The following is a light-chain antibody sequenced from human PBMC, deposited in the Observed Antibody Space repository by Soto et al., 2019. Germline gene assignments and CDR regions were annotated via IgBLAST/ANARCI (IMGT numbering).Light chain of an antibody. V-gene: IGKV3-20*01. Sequence: EIVLTQSPGTLSFSPGERATLSCRASQSVTSSYLAWYQQKPGQAPRLLIYGASSRATGIPDRFSGSGSATDFTLTISRLEPEDFALYYCQHYGTSPITFGQGTRLEIK. CDR1: QSVTSSY. CDR2: GAS. CDR3: QHYGTSPIT. J-gene: IGKJ5*01.